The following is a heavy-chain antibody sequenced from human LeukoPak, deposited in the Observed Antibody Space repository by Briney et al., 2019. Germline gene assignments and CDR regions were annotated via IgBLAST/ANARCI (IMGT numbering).Heavy chain of an antibody. CDR2: ISSSGSTI. CDR1: GFTFSSYE. CDR3: ARDLEGGYCCSTSCYGHWFDP. J-gene: IGHJ5*02. Sequence: GGSLRLSCAASGFTFSSYEMNWVRQAPGKGLEWVSYISSSGSTIYYADSVKGRFTISRDNAKNSLYLQMNSLRAEDTAVYYCARDLEGGYCCSTSCYGHWFDPWGQGTLVTVSS. V-gene: IGHV3-48*03. D-gene: IGHD2-2*01.